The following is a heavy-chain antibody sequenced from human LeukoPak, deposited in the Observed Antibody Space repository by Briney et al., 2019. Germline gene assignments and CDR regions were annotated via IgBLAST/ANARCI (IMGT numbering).Heavy chain of an antibody. Sequence: SESLSLTCTVSGGSISSYYWSWIRQPPGKGLEWIGYIYYSGSTNYNPSLKSRATISVDTSKNQFSLKLSSVTAADTAVYYCARESSGWYLNWGQGTLVTVSS. CDR3: ARESSGWYLN. CDR1: GGSISSYY. D-gene: IGHD6-19*01. CDR2: IYYSGST. J-gene: IGHJ4*02. V-gene: IGHV4-59*01.